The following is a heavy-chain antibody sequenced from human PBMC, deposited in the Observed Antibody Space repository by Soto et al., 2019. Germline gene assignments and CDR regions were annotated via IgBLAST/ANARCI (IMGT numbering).Heavy chain of an antibody. V-gene: IGHV1-2*04. Sequence: ASVKFSCKASGYTFTGYYMHWVRQAPGQGLEWMGWINPNSGGTNYAQKFQGWVTMTRDTSISTAYMELSRLRSDDTAVYYCATQLDSSEFDYWGQGTLVTVSS. CDR2: INPNSGGT. J-gene: IGHJ4*02. CDR3: ATQLDSSEFDY. CDR1: GYTFTGYY. D-gene: IGHD5-18*01.